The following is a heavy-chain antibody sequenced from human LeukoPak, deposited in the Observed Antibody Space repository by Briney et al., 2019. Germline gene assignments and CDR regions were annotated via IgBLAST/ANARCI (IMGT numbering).Heavy chain of an antibody. D-gene: IGHD3-22*01. V-gene: IGHV3-23*01. CDR1: GFTFSSYA. J-gene: IGHJ4*02. CDR2: ISGSGGST. Sequence: PGRSLRLSCAASGFTFSSYAMSWVRQAPGKGLEWVSAISGSGGSTYYADSVKGRFTISRDNSKNTLYLQMNSLRAEDTAVYYCATTRRITMIVVVITPFDYWGQGTLVTVSS. CDR3: ATTRRITMIVVVITPFDY.